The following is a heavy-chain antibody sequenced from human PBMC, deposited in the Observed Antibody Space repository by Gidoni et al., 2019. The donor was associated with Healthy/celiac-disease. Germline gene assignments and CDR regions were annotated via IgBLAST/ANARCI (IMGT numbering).Heavy chain of an antibody. CDR3: AKDRIPYSSGWYVFDY. CDR2: ISGSGGST. J-gene: IGHJ4*02. V-gene: IGHV3-23*01. CDR1: GFTFSSYA. Sequence: EVQLLASGGGLVQPGGSLRLSCAASGFTFSSYAMSWVRQAPGKGLEWVSAISGSGGSTYYADSVKGRFTISRDNSKNTLYLQMNSLRAEDTAVYYCAKDRIPYSSGWYVFDYWGQGTLVTVSS. D-gene: IGHD6-19*01.